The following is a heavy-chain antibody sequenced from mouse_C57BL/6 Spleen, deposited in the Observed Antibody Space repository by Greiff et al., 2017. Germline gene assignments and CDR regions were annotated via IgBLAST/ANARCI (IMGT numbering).Heavy chain of an antibody. J-gene: IGHJ2*01. CDR2: IYPGNSDT. V-gene: IGHV1-5*01. CDR1: GYTFTSYW. CDR3: TREVYGNYLWFDY. Sequence: VQLKQSGTVLARPGASVKMSCKTSGYTFTSYWMHWVKQRPGQGLEWIGAIYPGNSDTSYNQKFKGKAKLTAVTSASTAYMELSSLTNEDSAVYYCTREVYGNYLWFDYWGQGTTLTVSS. D-gene: IGHD2-1*01.